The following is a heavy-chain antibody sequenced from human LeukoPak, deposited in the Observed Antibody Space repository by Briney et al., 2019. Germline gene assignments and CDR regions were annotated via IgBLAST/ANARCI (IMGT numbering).Heavy chain of an antibody. CDR1: GYTFTSYG. CDR2: ISAYNGNT. J-gene: IGHJ4*02. CDR3: ARVLGEDTAMGENDY. D-gene: IGHD5-18*01. Sequence: ASVKVSCKASGYTFTSYGISWVRQAPGQGLEWMGWISAYNGNTNYAQKLQGRVTMTTDTSTSTAYMELRSLRSDGTAVYYCARVLGEDTAMGENDYWGQGTLVTVSS. V-gene: IGHV1-18*01.